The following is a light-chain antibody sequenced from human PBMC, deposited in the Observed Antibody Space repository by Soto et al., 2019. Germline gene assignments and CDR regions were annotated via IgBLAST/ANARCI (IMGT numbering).Light chain of an antibody. V-gene: IGKV2-24*01. CDR3: MQAKHLPWT. CDR2: KIS. CDR1: QGLVHSDGNTY. J-gene: IGKJ1*01. Sequence: DIVMTQPPLSSPVTLGQPASISCRSSQGLVHSDGNTYLSWLHQRPGQPPRLLIYKISMRFSGVPARFSGSGAGTDFTLKISRVEAEDVGVYFCMQAKHLPWTFGQGTKVEIK.